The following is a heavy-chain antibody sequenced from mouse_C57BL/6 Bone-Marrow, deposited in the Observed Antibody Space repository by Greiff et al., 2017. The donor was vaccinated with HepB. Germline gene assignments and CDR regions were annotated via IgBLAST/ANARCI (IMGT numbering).Heavy chain of an antibody. CDR1: VYSITSGYY. V-gene: IGHV3-6*01. D-gene: IGHD4-1*01. CDR2: ISYDGSN. J-gene: IGHJ2*01. Sequence: EVKLQESGPGLVKPSQSLSLTCSVPVYSITSGYYWNWIRQFPGNKLEWMGYISYDGSNNYNPSLKNRISITRDTSKNQFFLKLNSVTTEDTATYYCAREEGLTGTDFDYWGQGTTLTVSS. CDR3: AREEGLTGTDFDY.